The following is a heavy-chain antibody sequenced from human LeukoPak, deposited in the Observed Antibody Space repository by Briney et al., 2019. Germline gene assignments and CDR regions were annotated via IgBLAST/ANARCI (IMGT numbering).Heavy chain of an antibody. Sequence: SETLSLTCTVSGGSISSGGYYWSWIRQHPGKGLEWIGYIYYSGSTYYNPSLKSRVTISVDTSNNQFSLKLSSMTAADTAVYYCARERALGNWFDPWGQGTLVTVSS. CDR2: IYYSGST. J-gene: IGHJ5*02. D-gene: IGHD3-16*01. V-gene: IGHV4-31*03. CDR1: GGSISSGGYY. CDR3: ARERALGNWFDP.